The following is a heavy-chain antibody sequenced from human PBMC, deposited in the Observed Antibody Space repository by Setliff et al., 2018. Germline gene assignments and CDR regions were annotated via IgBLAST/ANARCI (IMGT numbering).Heavy chain of an antibody. CDR2: IYHSGST. J-gene: IGHJ4*02. V-gene: IGHV4-38-2*02. CDR3: ARDGTMVLGVIITLRLELDY. D-gene: IGHD3-10*01. Sequence: SETLSLTCDVSGYSISSGYYWGWIRQPPGKGLEWIGSIYHSGSTYYNPSLKSRVTISVDTSKNQFSLKLSSVTAADPAVYYCARDGTMVLGVIITLRLELDYWGQGTLVPVSS. CDR1: GYSISSGYY.